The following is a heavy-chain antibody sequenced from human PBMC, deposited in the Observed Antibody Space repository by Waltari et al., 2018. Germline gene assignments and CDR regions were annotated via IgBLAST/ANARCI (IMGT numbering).Heavy chain of an antibody. J-gene: IGHJ4*02. CDR1: GFTFSSFW. CDR3: ARVGITFGGVIAPDY. V-gene: IGHV3-7*03. D-gene: IGHD3-16*02. CDR2: IKQDGSEK. Sequence: EVQLVESGGGLVQPGGSLRLSCAASGFTFSSFWMSLVRQAPGKGLEWVANIKQDGSEKYYVDSVKGRFTISRDNAKNSLYLQMNSLRAEDTAVYYCARVGITFGGVIAPDYWGQGTLVTVSS.